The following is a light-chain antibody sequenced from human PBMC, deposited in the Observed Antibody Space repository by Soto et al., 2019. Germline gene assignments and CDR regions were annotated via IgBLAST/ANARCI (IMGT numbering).Light chain of an antibody. CDR3: QQYATWWT. V-gene: IGKV1-5*01. CDR1: QTISRW. J-gene: IGKJ1*01. CDR2: DAS. Sequence: DIQMTQSPYTLSASVGDRVTITCRASQTISRWVAWYQQKPGKAPKMLIFDASRLESGVSSTFSGSGSGTEFTLTISSLQPDDFATYYCQQYATWWTFGQGTKVEIK.